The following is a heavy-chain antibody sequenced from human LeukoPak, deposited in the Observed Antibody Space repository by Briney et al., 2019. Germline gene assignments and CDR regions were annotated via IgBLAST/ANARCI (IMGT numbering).Heavy chain of an antibody. V-gene: IGHV3-23*01. D-gene: IGHD1-20*01. J-gene: IGHJ4*02. CDR2: ISGSGGST. CDR3: AKDPHARITGTTLY. CDR1: GFTFSSYA. Sequence: QSGGSLRLSCAASGFTFSSYAMNWVRRAPGKGLEWVSAISGSGGSTYYADSVKGRFTISRDNSKNTLYLQMNSLRAEDTAVYYCAKDPHARITGTTLYWGQGTLVTVSS.